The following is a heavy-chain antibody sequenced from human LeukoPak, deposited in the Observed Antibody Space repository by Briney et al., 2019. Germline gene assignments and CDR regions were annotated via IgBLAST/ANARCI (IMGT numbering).Heavy chain of an antibody. Sequence: SVKVSCKASGGTFSSYAVSWVRQAPGQGLEWMGGIIPIFGTANYAQKFQGRVTITTDESTSTAYMELSSLRSEDTAVYYCARGAVVPAAIREIYYYYMDVWGKGATVTVSS. V-gene: IGHV1-69*05. D-gene: IGHD2-2*02. CDR3: ARGAVVPAAIREIYYYYMDV. CDR2: IIPIFGTA. CDR1: GGTFSSYA. J-gene: IGHJ6*03.